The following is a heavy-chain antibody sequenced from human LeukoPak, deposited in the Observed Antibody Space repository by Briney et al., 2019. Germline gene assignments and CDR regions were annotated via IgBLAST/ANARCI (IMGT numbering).Heavy chain of an antibody. CDR1: GYTFTGYY. D-gene: IGHD2-15*01. CDR2: INPKSGGT. J-gene: IGHJ4*02. CDR3: ARAGKSKVVAATGILGY. V-gene: IGHV1-2*02. Sequence: ASVKVSCKASGYTFTGYYMNWVRQAPGQGLEWMGWINPKSGGTNYAQKFQGRVTMTRDTSISTAYMELSRLRSDDTAVYYCARAGKSKVVAATGILGYWGQGTLVTVSS.